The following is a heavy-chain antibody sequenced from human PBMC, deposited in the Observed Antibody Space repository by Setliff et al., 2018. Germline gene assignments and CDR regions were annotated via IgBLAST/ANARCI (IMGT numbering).Heavy chain of an antibody. Sequence: PGGSLRLSCAASGLTFRSYWMSWVRQAPGKGLEWVANIKKDGSIKYYLDSVRGRFTISRDNAENSLTLQMNSLRVEDTAVYYCSRDLQGSGDYVVDYWGQGILVTVSS. CDR3: SRDLQGSGDYVVDY. D-gene: IGHD4-17*01. V-gene: IGHV3-7*01. CDR2: IKKDGSIK. CDR1: GLTFRSYW. J-gene: IGHJ4*03.